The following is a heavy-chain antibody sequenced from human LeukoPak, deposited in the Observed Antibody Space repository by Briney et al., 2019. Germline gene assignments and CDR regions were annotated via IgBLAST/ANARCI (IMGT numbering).Heavy chain of an antibody. Sequence: GASVKVSCKASGYTFTSYGISWVRQAPGQGLEWMGWISAYNGNTNYAQKLQGRVTMTTDTSTSTAYMELRSLRSDDTAVYYCATRKDCSSTSCYTGAWYFDLWGRGTLVTVSS. CDR2: ISAYNGNT. J-gene: IGHJ2*01. V-gene: IGHV1-18*01. D-gene: IGHD2-2*02. CDR1: GYTFTSYG. CDR3: ATRKDCSSTSCYTGAWYFDL.